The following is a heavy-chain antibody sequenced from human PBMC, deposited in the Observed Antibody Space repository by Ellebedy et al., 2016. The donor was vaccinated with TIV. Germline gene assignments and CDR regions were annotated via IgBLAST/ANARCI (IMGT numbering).Heavy chain of an antibody. V-gene: IGHV3-15*01. D-gene: IGHD6-19*01. CDR1: GFTFRTAW. CDR2: IKSKTDGGTT. Sequence: GESLKISCAASGFTFRTAWMSWVRQAPGKGLEWVGRIKSKTDGGTTDYAAPVNGRFTISRDDSKNTLYLQMNSLKTEDTAVYYCTTTSGWYKVFEYWGQGTLVTVSP. CDR3: TTTSGWYKVFEY. J-gene: IGHJ4*02.